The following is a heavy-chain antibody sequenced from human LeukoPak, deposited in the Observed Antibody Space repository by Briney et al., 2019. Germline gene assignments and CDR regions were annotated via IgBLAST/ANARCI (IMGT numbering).Heavy chain of an antibody. D-gene: IGHD3-22*01. Sequence: GGSLRLSCAASGFTFSDYAMHWVRQAPGKGLEWVAVISYDGGNKSYADSVKGRFTISRDYSKSTLYVQMNSLRAEDTAVYYCARDPQLYYDSSGYYFDYWGQGTLVTVSS. J-gene: IGHJ4*02. CDR2: ISYDGGNK. CDR1: GFTFSDYA. CDR3: ARDPQLYYDSSGYYFDY. V-gene: IGHV3-30*01.